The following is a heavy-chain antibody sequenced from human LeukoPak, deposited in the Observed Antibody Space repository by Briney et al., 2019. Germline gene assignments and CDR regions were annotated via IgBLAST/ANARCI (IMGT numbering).Heavy chain of an antibody. Sequence: ASVKVSCKASGYSFISYYMHWVRQAPGQGLEWMGIINPSGGGTNYAQKFQGRVTMTRDTSTSTVYMELSSLRSDDTAVYYWAKEARIGSTGGSLDYWGQGTLVTVSS. D-gene: IGHD2-8*02. V-gene: IGHV1-46*01. CDR2: INPSGGGT. CDR1: GYSFISYY. CDR3: AKEARIGSTGGSLDY. J-gene: IGHJ4*02.